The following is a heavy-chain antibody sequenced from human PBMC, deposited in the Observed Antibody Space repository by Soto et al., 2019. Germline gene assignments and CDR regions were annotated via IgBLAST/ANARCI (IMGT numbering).Heavy chain of an antibody. CDR1: GFTFSSYG. V-gene: IGHV3-33*01. CDR2: IWYDGSNK. J-gene: IGHJ6*02. CDR3: ARDWSDVDTAIGTPGFYYYGMDV. Sequence: GGSLRLSCAASGFTFSSYGMHWVRQAPGKGLEWVAVIWYDGSNKYYADSVKGRFTISRDNSKNTLYLQMNSLRAEDTAVYYCARDWSDVDTAIGTPGFYYYGMDVWGQGTKVTVSS. D-gene: IGHD5-18*01.